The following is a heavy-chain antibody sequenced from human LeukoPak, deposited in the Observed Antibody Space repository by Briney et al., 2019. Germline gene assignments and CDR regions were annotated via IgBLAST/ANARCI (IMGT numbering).Heavy chain of an antibody. V-gene: IGHV3-9*01. CDR1: GFTFDDYA. J-gene: IGHJ4*02. CDR2: ISWNSGSI. CDR3: AKDHYYDSSGYYGPFDY. Sequence: PGRSLRLSCAASGFTFDDYAMHWVRQAPGKGLEWVSGISWNSGSIGYAGSVKGRFTISRDNAKNSLYLQMNSLRAEDTALYYCAKDHYYDSSGYYGPFDYWGQGTLVTVSS. D-gene: IGHD3-22*01.